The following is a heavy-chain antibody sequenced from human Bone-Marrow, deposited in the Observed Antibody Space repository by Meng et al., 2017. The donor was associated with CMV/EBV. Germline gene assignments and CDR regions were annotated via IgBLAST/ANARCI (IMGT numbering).Heavy chain of an antibody. CDR1: GFAFSEYG. CDR2: ISSSSSTI. V-gene: IGHV3-48*01. CDR3: ARAGGYDFWSGYFSYYYGMDV. D-gene: IGHD3-3*01. Sequence: GESLKISCAASGFAFSEYGMNWVRQAPGKGLEWISYISSSSSTIYYADSVKGRFTISRDNARNSLYLQMNSLRAEDTAVYYCARAGGYDFWSGYFSYYYGMDVWGQGTTVTVSS. J-gene: IGHJ6*02.